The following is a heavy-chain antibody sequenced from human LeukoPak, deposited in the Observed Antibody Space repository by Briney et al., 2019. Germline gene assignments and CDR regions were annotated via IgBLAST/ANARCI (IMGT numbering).Heavy chain of an antibody. J-gene: IGHJ5*02. Sequence: PGGSLRLSCAASGFTFSSYPMHWVRQAPGKGLEWVAVISYDGSNKYYADSVKGRFTISRDNCKNTLYLQMNSLRADDTGLYYCAAVRMVGATGGWFDPWGQGTLVTVS. V-gene: IGHV3-30*04. CDR2: ISYDGSNK. CDR3: AAVRMVGATGGWFDP. CDR1: GFTFSSYP. D-gene: IGHD1-26*01.